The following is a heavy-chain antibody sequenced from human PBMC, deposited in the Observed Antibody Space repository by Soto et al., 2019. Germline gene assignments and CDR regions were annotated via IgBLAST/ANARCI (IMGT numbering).Heavy chain of an antibody. CDR3: ARDQEDIMFRGVNYYYYCMDV. J-gene: IGHJ6*03. CDR1: GYTFTSYG. D-gene: IGHD3-10*01. Sequence: ASVKVSCKASGYTFTSYGISWVRQAPGQGLEWMGWISAYNGNTNYAQKLQGRVTMTADTSTSTAYMELRSLRSDDTAVYYCARDQEDIMFRGVNYYYYCMDVWGKGTTVTVSS. V-gene: IGHV1-18*01. CDR2: ISAYNGNT.